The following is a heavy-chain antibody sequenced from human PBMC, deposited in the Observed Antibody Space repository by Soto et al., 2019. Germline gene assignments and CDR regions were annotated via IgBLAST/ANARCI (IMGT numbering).Heavy chain of an antibody. CDR1: GYTFTDYW. CDR2: IYPGDSDT. D-gene: IGHD2-15*01. J-gene: IGHJ4*02. V-gene: IGHV5-51*01. CDR3: ARPPLPGYSIHFNS. Sequence: PGESLKISCKGSGYTFTDYWIGWVRQLPGKGLEWMGIIYPGDSDTRYSPSFQGQVTITADKSTSTAYLQWRSLKASDTALYYCARPPLPGYSIHFNSWGQGTLVTVSS.